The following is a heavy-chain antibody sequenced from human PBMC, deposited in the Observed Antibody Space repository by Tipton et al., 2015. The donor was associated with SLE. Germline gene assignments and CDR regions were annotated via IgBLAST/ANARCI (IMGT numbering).Heavy chain of an antibody. CDR2: IYTSGST. D-gene: IGHD6-13*01. CDR1: GGSISSYY. CDR3: AGGGDSSWTSDY. J-gene: IGHJ4*02. Sequence: TLSLTCTVSGGSISSYYWSWIRQPPGKGLEWIGYIYTSGSTNYNPSLKSRVTISVDTSKNQFSLKLSSVAAADTAVYYCAGGGDSSWTSDYWGQGTLVTVSS. V-gene: IGHV4-4*09.